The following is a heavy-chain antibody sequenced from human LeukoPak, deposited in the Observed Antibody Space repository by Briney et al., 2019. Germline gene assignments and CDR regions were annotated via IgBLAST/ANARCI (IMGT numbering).Heavy chain of an antibody. J-gene: IGHJ6*03. CDR1: GFTFDDYA. D-gene: IGHD2-15*01. V-gene: IGHV3-9*01. CDR2: ISWNSGSR. Sequence: PGGSLRLSCVASGFTFDDYAMHWVRQAPGKGLEWVSGISWNSGSRGYADSVKGRFTISRDNAKTSLYLQMNSLRAEDTAVYYCAREGRKSRGVDIVRKKETGYYYYMDVWGKGTTVTVSS. CDR3: AREGRKSRGVDIVRKKETGYYYYMDV.